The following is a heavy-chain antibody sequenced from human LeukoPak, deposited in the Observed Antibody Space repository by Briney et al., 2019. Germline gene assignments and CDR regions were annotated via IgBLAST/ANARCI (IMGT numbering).Heavy chain of an antibody. Sequence: PGGSMRLSCTLSGLTFSTSGFNWVRQAPGKGLEWVASIGPTGSDRYHADSIKGRFTISRDNANNFLYLQMNSLRAEDTAVYYCATETNGRHYDYWGQGTLLTVSS. J-gene: IGHJ4*02. CDR1: GLTFSTSG. CDR2: IGPTGSDR. CDR3: ATETNGRHYDY. V-gene: IGHV3-21*06. D-gene: IGHD1-14*01.